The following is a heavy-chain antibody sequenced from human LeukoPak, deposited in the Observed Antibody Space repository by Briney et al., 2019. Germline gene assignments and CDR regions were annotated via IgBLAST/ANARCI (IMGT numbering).Heavy chain of an antibody. CDR3: ARAEMATAQRNDY. J-gene: IGHJ4*02. CDR1: GGSISSSNW. V-gene: IGHV4-4*02. Sequence: SETLSLTCTVSGGSISSSNWWSWVRQPPGKGLEWIGEIYHSGSTNYNPSLKSRVTISVDKSKDQFSLKLSSVTAADTAVYYCARAEMATAQRNDYWGQGTLVTVSS. CDR2: IYHSGST. D-gene: IGHD5-24*01.